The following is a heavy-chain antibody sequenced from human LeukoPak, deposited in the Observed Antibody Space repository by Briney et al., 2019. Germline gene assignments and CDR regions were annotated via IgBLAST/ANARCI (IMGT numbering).Heavy chain of an antibody. CDR3: ARVHDYGLTNWFDP. D-gene: IGHD4-17*01. J-gene: IGHJ5*02. Sequence: GGSLRLSCAASGFTFNTYSMNWVRQAPGKGLEWVSAISSSSAYIYYAESVKGRFTISRDNAKNSVYLQMNSLRAEDTAVYYCARVHDYGLTNWFDPWGQGTLVTVSS. CDR1: GFTFNTYS. CDR2: ISSSSAYI. V-gene: IGHV3-21*06.